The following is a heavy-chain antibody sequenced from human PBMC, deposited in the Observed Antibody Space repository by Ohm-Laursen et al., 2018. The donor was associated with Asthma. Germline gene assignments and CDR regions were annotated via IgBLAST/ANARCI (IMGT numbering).Heavy chain of an antibody. CDR1: GFTFSSYG. V-gene: IGHV3-48*02. D-gene: IGHD2-2*01. CDR2: FSLDSDRR. J-gene: IGHJ4*02. CDR3: ARRSKICYDTSHCFFDY. Sequence: SLRLSCAASGFTFSSYGMNWVRQAPGKGLEWVSGFSLDSDRRDYADSVKGRFTVSRDNAKNSLYLQMNNLRDEDTAVYYCARRSKICYDTSHCFFDYWGQGTLVTVSS.